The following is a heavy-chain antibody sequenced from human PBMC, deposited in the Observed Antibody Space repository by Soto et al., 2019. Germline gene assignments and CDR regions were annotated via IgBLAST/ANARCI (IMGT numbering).Heavy chain of an antibody. J-gene: IGHJ3*02. D-gene: IGHD5-12*01. CDR2: IYPGDSDS. CDR1: GYSFPTYW. V-gene: IGHV5-51*01. Sequence: GESLKISCKGSGYSFPTYWLAWVRQTPGRGLEYMGIIYPGDSDSRYSPAFQGQVTISADKSINTAYLQWTSLKASDTAIYYCARSRVSTPRLEDPFDIWGQGTMVTVSS. CDR3: ARSRVSTPRLEDPFDI.